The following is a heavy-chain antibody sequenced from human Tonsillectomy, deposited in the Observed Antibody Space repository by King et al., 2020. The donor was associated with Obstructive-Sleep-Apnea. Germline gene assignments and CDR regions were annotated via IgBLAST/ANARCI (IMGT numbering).Heavy chain of an antibody. CDR2: IYPGDSDT. D-gene: IGHD3-22*01. Sequence: QLVQSGAEVKKPGESLKISCKGSGHSFNSYWIGWVRQMPGKGLEWMGIIYPGDSDTRYSPSFQGQVTISADKSITTAYLQWSSLKASDTAMYYCARKDYYDSSGYYYDYWGQGTLVTVSS. J-gene: IGHJ4*02. CDR1: GHSFNSYW. V-gene: IGHV5-51*01. CDR3: ARKDYYDSSGYYYDY.